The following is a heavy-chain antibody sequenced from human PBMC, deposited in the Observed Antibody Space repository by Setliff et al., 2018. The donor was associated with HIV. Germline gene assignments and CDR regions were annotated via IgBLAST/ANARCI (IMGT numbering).Heavy chain of an antibody. CDR2: IMPFFGAP. J-gene: IGHJ6*03. D-gene: IGHD3-10*01. CDR1: GGTFSSYG. V-gene: IGHV1-69*13. CDR3: ARGADGDYYYYMDV. Sequence: SVKVSCKASGGTFSSYGVAWVRQAPGQGLEWVGGIMPFFGAPSYGQKFQGRVTITADASTSTVYMVLSGLRSEDTAIYYCARGADGDYYYYMDVWGKGTTVTVSS.